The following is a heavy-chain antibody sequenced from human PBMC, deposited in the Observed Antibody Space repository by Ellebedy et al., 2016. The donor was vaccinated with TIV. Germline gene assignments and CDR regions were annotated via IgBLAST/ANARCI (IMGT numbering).Heavy chain of an antibody. CDR1: GLTFSNYW. CDR3: ATSPKGYTHGDY. Sequence: GESLKTSCAASGLTFSNYWMNWVRQAPGEGLEWVGRSRDKAHGYTTEYAASVKGRFAISRDDSTNSLYLLMNSLKTEDTAVYYCATSPKGYTHGDYWGQGALVTVSS. CDR2: SRDKAHGYTT. V-gene: IGHV3-72*01. J-gene: IGHJ4*02. D-gene: IGHD6-13*01.